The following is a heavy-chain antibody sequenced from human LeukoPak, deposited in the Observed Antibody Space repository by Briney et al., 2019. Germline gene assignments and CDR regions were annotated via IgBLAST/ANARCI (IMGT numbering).Heavy chain of an antibody. Sequence: SETLSLTCTVSGGPISSYYWSWIRQPPGKGLEWIGYIYYSGSTNYNPSLKSRVTIAVDTSKNQFSLKLSCVTAADTAVYYCARPRPAAKTGPPLYWGQGTLVTVSS. CDR3: ARPRPAAKTGPPLY. CDR1: GGPISSYY. V-gene: IGHV4-59*12. D-gene: IGHD2-2*01. J-gene: IGHJ4*02. CDR2: IYYSGST.